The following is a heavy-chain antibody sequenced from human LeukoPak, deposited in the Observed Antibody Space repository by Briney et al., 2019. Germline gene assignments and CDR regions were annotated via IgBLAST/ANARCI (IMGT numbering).Heavy chain of an antibody. CDR3: ARVGVRGGTYYYYYMDV. CDR2: IYYSGST. Sequence: SETLSLTCTVSGGSISSYYWSWIRQPLGKGLEWIGYIYYSGSTNYNPSLKSRVTISVDTSKNQFSLKLSSVTAADTAVYYCARVGVRGGTYYYYYMDVWGKGTTVTVSS. V-gene: IGHV4-59*01. J-gene: IGHJ6*03. CDR1: GGSISSYY. D-gene: IGHD1-26*01.